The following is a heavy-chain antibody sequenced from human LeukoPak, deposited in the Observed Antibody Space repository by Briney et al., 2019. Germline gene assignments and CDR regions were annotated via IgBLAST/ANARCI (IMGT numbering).Heavy chain of an antibody. J-gene: IGHJ4*02. V-gene: IGHV4-31*11. D-gene: IGHD6-6*01. CDR1: GGSFSGYY. CDR3: ARDSVLDY. Sequence: SETLSLTCAVYGGSFSGYYWSWIRQHPGKGLEWIGYIYYSGNTYYNPSLKSRVTISVDASKNQFSLKLSSVTAADTAVYYCARDSVLDYWGQGTLVTVSS. CDR2: IYYSGNT.